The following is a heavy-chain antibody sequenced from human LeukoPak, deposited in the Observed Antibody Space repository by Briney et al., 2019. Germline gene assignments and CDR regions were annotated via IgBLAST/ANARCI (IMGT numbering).Heavy chain of an antibody. V-gene: IGHV4-30-4*08. CDR1: GDSISSRDYY. Sequence: SQTLSLTCSVSGDSISSRDYYWSWIRQPPGKGLEWIGYIYYSGSTSYNPSLKSRVTISVDTSKNQFSLRLSSVTAADTAVYHCARGFDGHNAFDIWGQGTMVTVSS. CDR3: ARGFDGHNAFDI. CDR2: IYYSGST. J-gene: IGHJ3*02. D-gene: IGHD3-9*01.